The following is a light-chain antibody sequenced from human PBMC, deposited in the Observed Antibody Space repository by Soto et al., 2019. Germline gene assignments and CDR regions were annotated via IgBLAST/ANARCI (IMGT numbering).Light chain of an antibody. Sequence: QSVLTQPPSASGTPGQRVTISCSGSSSNIGGNYVYWYQQLPGTAPKLLIYRNNQRPSGVPDRFSGSKSGNTASLTISGLQAEDEADYYCCSYAGGYTHAVFGGGTKLTVL. CDR3: CSYAGGYTHAV. J-gene: IGLJ2*01. CDR2: RNN. CDR1: SSNIGGNY. V-gene: IGLV1-47*01.